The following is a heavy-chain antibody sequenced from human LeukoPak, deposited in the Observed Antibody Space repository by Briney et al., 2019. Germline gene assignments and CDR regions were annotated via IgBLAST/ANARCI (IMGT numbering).Heavy chain of an antibody. J-gene: IGHJ4*02. CDR2: IYTSGST. Sequence: SQTLSLTCTVSGGSINNGSYYWSWIRQPAGKELEWIGRIYTSGSTNYNPSLKSRVTISVDTSKNQFSLKLSSVTAADTAVYCCARGEYSSSSLNNWGQGTLVTVSS. CDR3: ARGEYSSSSLNN. D-gene: IGHD6-6*01. V-gene: IGHV4-61*02. CDR1: GGSINNGSYY.